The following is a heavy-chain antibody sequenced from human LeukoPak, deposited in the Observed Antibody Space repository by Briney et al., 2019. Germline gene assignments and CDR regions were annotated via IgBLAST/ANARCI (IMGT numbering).Heavy chain of an antibody. Sequence: ASVKVSCKASGYTFISYYMHWVRQAPGQGLEWMGIINPSGGSTIYAQKFQGRVTMTEDTSTDTAYMELSSLRSEDTAVYYCATRIDYDFWSGYLYWGQGTLVTVSS. V-gene: IGHV1-46*01. CDR3: ATRIDYDFWSGYLY. J-gene: IGHJ4*02. CDR2: INPSGGST. D-gene: IGHD3-3*01. CDR1: GYTFISYY.